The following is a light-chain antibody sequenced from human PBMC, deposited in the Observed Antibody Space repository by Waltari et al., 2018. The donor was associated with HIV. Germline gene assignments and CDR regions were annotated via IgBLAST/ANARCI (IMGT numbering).Light chain of an antibody. Sequence: DIVMTQSPDSLAVSLGERATINCKSSQSLLYRSNNENLLAWYQQKPGPPPKLLIYWASTRDSSVPVRFSGSRSGTDFRLTISCLQAEDVAVYYCQQYYSSPRRFGQVTKVDIK. CDR3: QQYYSSPRR. CDR2: WAS. V-gene: IGKV4-1*01. CDR1: QSLLYRSNNENL. J-gene: IGKJ1*01.